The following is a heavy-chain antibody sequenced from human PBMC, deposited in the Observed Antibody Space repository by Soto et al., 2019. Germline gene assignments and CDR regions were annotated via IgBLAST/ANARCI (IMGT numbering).Heavy chain of an antibody. CDR2: IVVGSGNT. Sequence: SVKVSCKASGVTCSSSAVQWVRQACGQRLEWIGWIVVGSGNTKYAQKFQERVSFTRDLSTGTAYMELSSLRSEDTAVYYCAADDLATLIWGQGTLVTVSS. D-gene: IGHD3-3*02. CDR3: AADDLATLI. V-gene: IGHV1-58*01. J-gene: IGHJ4*02. CDR1: GVTCSSSA.